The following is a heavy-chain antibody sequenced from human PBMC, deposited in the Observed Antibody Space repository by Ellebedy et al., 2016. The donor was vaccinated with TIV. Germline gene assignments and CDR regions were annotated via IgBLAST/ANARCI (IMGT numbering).Heavy chain of an antibody. CDR2: MNPNSGNT. CDR3: ARGPGYDYVWGSQD. V-gene: IGHV1-8*01. J-gene: IGHJ1*01. D-gene: IGHD3-16*01. CDR1: GYTFTSYD. Sequence: ASVKVSXXASGYTFTSYDINWVRQATGQGLEWMGWMNPNSGNTGYAQKFQGRVTMTRNTSISTAYMELSSLRSEDTAVYYCARGPGYDYVWGSQDWGQGTLVTVSS.